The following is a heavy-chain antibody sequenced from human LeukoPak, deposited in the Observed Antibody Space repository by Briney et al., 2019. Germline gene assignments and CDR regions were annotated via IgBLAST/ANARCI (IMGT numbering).Heavy chain of an antibody. D-gene: IGHD1-14*01. CDR1: GFTFSSYW. J-gene: IGHJ3*02. V-gene: IGHV3-7*05. CDR3: ARTLRLGTPRAFDI. CDR2: IHEDGSDK. Sequence: GGSLRLSCAASGFTFSSYWMNWVRQAPGKGLEWVANIHEDGSDKYYVDSVKGRFTISRDNAKNSLYLQMNSLRAEDTALYYCARTLRLGTPRAFDIWGRGTMVTVSS.